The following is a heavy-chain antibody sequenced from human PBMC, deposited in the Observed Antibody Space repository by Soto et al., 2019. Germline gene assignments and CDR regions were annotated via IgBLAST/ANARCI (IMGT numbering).Heavy chain of an antibody. CDR2: ISYDGSNK. CDR3: ARDRVPNFYYYDSSGVTFDY. Sequence: GGSLRLSCAASGFTFSSYAMHWVRQAPGKGLEWVAVISYDGSNKYYADSVKGRFTISRDNSKNTLYLQMNSLRAEDTAVYYCARDRVPNFYYYDSSGVTFDYWGQGTLVTVSS. V-gene: IGHV3-30-3*01. D-gene: IGHD3-22*01. J-gene: IGHJ4*02. CDR1: GFTFSSYA.